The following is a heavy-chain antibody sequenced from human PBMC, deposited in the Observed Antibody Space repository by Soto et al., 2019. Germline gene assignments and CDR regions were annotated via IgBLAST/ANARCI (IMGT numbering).Heavy chain of an antibody. CDR1: GDIFTNQW. J-gene: IGHJ4*02. V-gene: IGHV5-51*01. CDR2: IYPSDSDA. CDR3: ARRVLRETHFDY. D-gene: IGHD3-10*02. Sequence: LGESLKISCKGSGDIFTNQWIGWVRQMPGKGLECMGIIYPSDSDARYSPSFQGQVTISADKSINTAYLQWNSLKASDSAIYYCARRVLRETHFDYWGQGTLVTVSS.